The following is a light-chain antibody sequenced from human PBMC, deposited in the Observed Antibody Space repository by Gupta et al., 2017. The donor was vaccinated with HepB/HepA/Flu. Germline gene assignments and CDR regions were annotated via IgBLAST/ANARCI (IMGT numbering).Light chain of an antibody. CDR2: DVT. J-gene: IGLJ3*02. CDR1: SSDVGGYNY. Sequence: SALPQPSSVSGSPRPAVTITCTGTSSDVGGYNYVCWHQQHPGKAHKFMIYDVTRRPAGVPDRFSGSKSGNTASLTISGHQGEEEANYHCLSDAGSNSWVFGGGTKVTVL. CDR3: LSDAGSNSWV. V-gene: IGLV2-11*01.